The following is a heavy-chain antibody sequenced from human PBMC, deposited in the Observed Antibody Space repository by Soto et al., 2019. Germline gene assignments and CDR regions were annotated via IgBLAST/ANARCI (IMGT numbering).Heavy chain of an antibody. CDR1: GFNFANYA. CDR3: TRYYYESSGYYVY. CDR2: IRGETNGGTA. J-gene: IGHJ4*02. D-gene: IGHD3-22*01. Sequence: PGGSLRLSCTGSGFNFANYALTWVRQAPGKGLEWVGFIRGETNGGTADYAASLKGRITISRDDSKSIAYLEINSLQTEDTAVYYCTRYYYESSGYYVYWAQGTLVTVSS. V-gene: IGHV3-49*04.